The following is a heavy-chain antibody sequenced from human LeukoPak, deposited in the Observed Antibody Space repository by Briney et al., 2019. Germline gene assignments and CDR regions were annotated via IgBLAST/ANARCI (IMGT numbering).Heavy chain of an antibody. CDR3: ARRGGFLTGGKYNWFDP. D-gene: IGHD3-9*01. Sequence: ASVKVSCKASGGTFSSYAISWVRQAPGQGLEWMGGISAYNGNTNYAQKLQGRVTMTTDTSTSTAYMELRSLRSDDTAVYYCARRGGFLTGGKYNWFDPWGQGTLVTVSS. V-gene: IGHV1-18*01. CDR1: GGTFSSYA. CDR2: ISAYNGNT. J-gene: IGHJ5*02.